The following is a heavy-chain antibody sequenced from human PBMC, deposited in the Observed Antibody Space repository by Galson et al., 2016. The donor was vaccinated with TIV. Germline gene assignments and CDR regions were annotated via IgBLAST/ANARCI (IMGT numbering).Heavy chain of an antibody. J-gene: IGHJ4*02. V-gene: IGHV3-33*08. CDR1: GFTFEHYG. D-gene: IGHD6-6*01. CDR2: IWNDGNNR. CDR3: TRDSSSSSSRNLDY. Sequence: SLRLSCAASGFTFEHYGMHWVRQAPGKGLEWVAVIWNDGNNRYYSDSVRGRFTISRDNSKDTVYLQMSSLRVEDTAVYYCTRDSSSSSSRNLDYWGQGTLVTASS.